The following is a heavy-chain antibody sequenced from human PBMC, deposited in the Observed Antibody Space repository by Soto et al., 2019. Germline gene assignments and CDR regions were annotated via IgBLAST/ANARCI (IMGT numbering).Heavy chain of an antibody. D-gene: IGHD3-22*01. Sequence: PGGSLRLSCTGSGFIFSTYALTWVRQGPGKGLEWVSFISASGGGRHYIDSVKGRFSISRDNSKNTLYLQLNSLRAEDTASYYCAIGVGDFYDSSAFYKPLRHWGQGTLVTVS. V-gene: IGHV3-23*01. CDR3: AIGVGDFYDSSAFYKPLRH. CDR1: GFIFSTYA. CDR2: ISASGGGR. J-gene: IGHJ4*02.